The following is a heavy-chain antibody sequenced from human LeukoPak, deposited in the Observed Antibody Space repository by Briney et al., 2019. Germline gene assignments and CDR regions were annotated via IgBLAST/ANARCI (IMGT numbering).Heavy chain of an antibody. CDR2: ISGSGDTT. J-gene: IGHJ4*02. Sequence: GGSLRLSCAASGFTFSSYAMSGGREAPGKGLEWVSAISGSGDTTYYADSVKGRFTISRDNSKDTVYLQLNSLRAEDTAVYYCAKPTVTVYWGQGTLVTVS. V-gene: IGHV3-23*01. CDR1: GFTFSSYA. D-gene: IGHD4-17*01. CDR3: AKPTVTVY.